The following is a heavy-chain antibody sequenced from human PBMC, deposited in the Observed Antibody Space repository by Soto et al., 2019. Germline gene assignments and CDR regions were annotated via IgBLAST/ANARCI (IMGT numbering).Heavy chain of an antibody. CDR3: ARDKRYFDWPNGFDP. J-gene: IGHJ5*02. CDR1: GFTFSSYG. D-gene: IGHD3-9*01. V-gene: IGHV3-33*01. CDR2: IWYDGSNK. Sequence: QVQLVESGGGVVQPGRSLRLSCAASGFTFSSYGMHWVRQAPGKGLEWVAVIWYDGSNKYYAVYVKGRFPISRDNSKNTLYLQMNSLRAEDTAVYYCARDKRYFDWPNGFDPWGQGTLVTVSS.